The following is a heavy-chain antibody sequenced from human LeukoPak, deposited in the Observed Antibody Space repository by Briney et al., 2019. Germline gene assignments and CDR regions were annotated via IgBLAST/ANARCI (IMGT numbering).Heavy chain of an antibody. D-gene: IGHD3-10*01. V-gene: IGHV3-30*01. CDR1: GFTFSSYA. CDR3: ARGESVTSARYYYYMDV. J-gene: IGHJ6*03. CDR2: ISYDGSNR. Sequence: GGSLRLSCAASGFTFSSYAMHWVRQAPGKGLEWVAVISYDGSNRYYADSVKGRFTISRDNSKNTLYLQMNSLRAEDTAVYYCARGESVTSARYYYYMDVWGKGTTVTVSS.